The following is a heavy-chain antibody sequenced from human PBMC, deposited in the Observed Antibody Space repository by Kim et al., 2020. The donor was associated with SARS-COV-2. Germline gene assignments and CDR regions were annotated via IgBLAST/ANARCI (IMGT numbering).Heavy chain of an antibody. Sequence: SETLSLTCSVSGGSINSSSYYWGWIRQPPGRGLEWIGSIHYSGSTYYNPSVKSRVTISLDTSKKQFSLELRSVTAADTAVYYCARVGSSPGYWGQGTLVTVSS. V-gene: IGHV4-39*01. CDR2: IHYSGST. J-gene: IGHJ4*02. CDR1: GGSINSSSYY. CDR3: ARVGSSPGY. D-gene: IGHD3-10*01.